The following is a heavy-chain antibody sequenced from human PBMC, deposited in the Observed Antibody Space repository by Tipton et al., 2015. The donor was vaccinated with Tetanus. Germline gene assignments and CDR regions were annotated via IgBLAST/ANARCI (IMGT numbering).Heavy chain of an antibody. CDR3: ARERYIHYGMDV. V-gene: IGHV4-31*03. Sequence: TLSLTCSVSGGSLSGYYWSWIRQHPGKGLEWIGYIYDSGSIYYNPSLKSRVSISIDTSKNQFSLKLSSVTAADTAVYYCARERYIHYGMDVWGQGTTVTVSS. J-gene: IGHJ6*02. CDR2: IYDSGSI. D-gene: IGHD1-1*01. CDR1: GGSLSGYY.